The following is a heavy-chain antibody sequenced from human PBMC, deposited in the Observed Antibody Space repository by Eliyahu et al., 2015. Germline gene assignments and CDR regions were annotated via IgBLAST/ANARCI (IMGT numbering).Heavy chain of an antibody. V-gene: IGHV5-51*01. J-gene: IGHJ4*02. CDR3: ARLGPGNSLDH. CDR2: VYPGDSDT. CDR1: GYSFTTYW. D-gene: IGHD1-14*01. Sequence: EVQLVQSGAEVKKPGEFLKISCKGSGYSFTTYWIAWVRQTPGKGLEXVGVVYPGDSDTRYSPSFQGQVTMSADKSISTAFLHWNSLKSSDTAIYYCARLGPGNSLDHWGQGTLVTVSS.